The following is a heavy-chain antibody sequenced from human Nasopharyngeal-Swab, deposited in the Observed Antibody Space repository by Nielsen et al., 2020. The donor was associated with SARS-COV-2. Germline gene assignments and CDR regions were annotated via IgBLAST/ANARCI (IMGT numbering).Heavy chain of an antibody. Sequence: GESLKISCSASGFIFKNYAMNWVRQAPGRGLEWVSAISGADDSTKYADSVKGRFTISRDNSKNTLYLQMNSLRAEDTAVYYCARGPAARGYFDCWGQGSLVTVSS. D-gene: IGHD2-2*01. CDR2: ISGADDST. CDR1: GFIFKNYA. V-gene: IGHV3-23*01. J-gene: IGHJ4*02. CDR3: ARGPAARGYFDC.